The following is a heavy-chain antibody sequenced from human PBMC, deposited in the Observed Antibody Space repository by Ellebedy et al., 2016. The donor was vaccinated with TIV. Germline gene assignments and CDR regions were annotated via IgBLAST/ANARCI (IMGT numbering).Heavy chain of an antibody. CDR3: AKIAGGYDWGDH. J-gene: IGHJ4*02. V-gene: IGHV3-9*02. CDR2: IIGTRGRI. D-gene: IGHD5-12*01. Sequence: GGSLRLSXAAPGFTSADYALHWVRQTPGKGLEWVAGIIGTRGRIGYGDSVKGRFTISRDNAKNSLYLQMNSLRAEDTAVYYCAKIAGGYDWGDHWGQGSLVTVSS. CDR1: GFTSADYA.